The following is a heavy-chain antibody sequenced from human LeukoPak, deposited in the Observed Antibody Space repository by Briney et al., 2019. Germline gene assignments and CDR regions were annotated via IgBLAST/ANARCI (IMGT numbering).Heavy chain of an antibody. CDR3: ARVSYSSSWYDY. CDR1: GFTFRIYD. J-gene: IGHJ4*02. D-gene: IGHD6-13*01. Sequence: GGSLRLSCVASGFTFRIYDMSWVRQVPGKGLECVSVISRGGSGTTYYADSVKGRFTISRDNSKNTLYLQMNSLRAEDTAVYYCARVSYSSSWYDYWGQGTLVTVSS. V-gene: IGHV3-23*01. CDR2: ISRGGSGTT.